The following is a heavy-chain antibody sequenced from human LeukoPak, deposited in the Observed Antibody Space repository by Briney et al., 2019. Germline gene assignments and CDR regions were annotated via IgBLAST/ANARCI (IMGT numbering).Heavy chain of an antibody. Sequence: ASVKVSCKASGYTFTSYGISWVRQAPGQGLEWMGWISAYNGNTNYAQKLQGRVTMTTDTSTSTAYMELRSLRSDDTAVYYCARALYYGSGSYYFDYWGQGTLDTVSS. V-gene: IGHV1-18*01. J-gene: IGHJ4*02. CDR2: ISAYNGNT. CDR1: GYTFTSYG. CDR3: ARALYYGSGSYYFDY. D-gene: IGHD3-10*01.